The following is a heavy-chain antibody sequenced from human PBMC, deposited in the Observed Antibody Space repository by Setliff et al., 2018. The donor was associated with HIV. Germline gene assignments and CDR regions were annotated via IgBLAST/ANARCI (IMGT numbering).Heavy chain of an antibody. J-gene: IGHJ4*02. Sequence: SETLSLTCTVSGDSIRSNYWTWVRQPPGKGPEWIGNIHYSGRISYNPSLKSRVTMSLDATKNQFSLRLSSVTAADTAVYYCAKYSGGESDYWGQGTLVTVSS. CDR2: IHYSGRI. V-gene: IGHV4-59*01. CDR1: GDSIRSNY. D-gene: IGHD2-21*01. CDR3: AKYSGGESDY.